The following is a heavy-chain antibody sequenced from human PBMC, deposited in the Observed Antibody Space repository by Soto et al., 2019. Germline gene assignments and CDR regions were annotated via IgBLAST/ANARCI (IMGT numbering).Heavy chain of an antibody. CDR3: ARRWYGMDV. Sequence: EVQLVESGGGLVQPGGSLRLSCAASGFTLNSFWMTWVRQAPGKGLEWVANINQDGSEKNYVESVKGRFTISRDNAKNSRYLQMNRLRAVYTAGYYCARRWYGMDVWGHGTTVTVSS. J-gene: IGHJ6*02. CDR1: GFTLNSFW. V-gene: IGHV3-7*01. D-gene: IGHD6-13*01. CDR2: INQDGSEK.